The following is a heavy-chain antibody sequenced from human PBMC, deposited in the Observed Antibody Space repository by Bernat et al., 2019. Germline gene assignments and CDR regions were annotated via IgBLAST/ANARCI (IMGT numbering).Heavy chain of an antibody. CDR1: GGTFSSYT. J-gene: IGHJ4*02. CDR2: IIPILGIA. V-gene: IGHV1-69*08. D-gene: IGHD2-2*01. CDR3: ARDTGYCSSTSCSDY. Sequence: QVQLVQSGAEVKKPGSSVKVSCKASGGTFSSYTISWVRQAPGQGLEWRGRIIPILGIANYAQKFQGRVTMTADKSTSTAYMELSSLRSEDTAVYYCARDTGYCSSTSCSDYWGQGTLVTVSS.